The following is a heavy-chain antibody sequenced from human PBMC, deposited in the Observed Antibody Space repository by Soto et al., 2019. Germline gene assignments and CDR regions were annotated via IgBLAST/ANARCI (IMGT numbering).Heavy chain of an antibody. J-gene: IGHJ4*02. Sequence: EVQLVESGGGLVKPGGSLRLSCAASGLTFSNAEMTWVRQAPGKGLEWVGRIRGKGDGGATDYAAPVKYRFIILRDDSENMVYLQMNSLKTEDTAVYYCTTSGGGSGGSFGGQGTLVTVSS. CDR3: TTSGGGSGGSF. CDR1: GLTFSNAE. V-gene: IGHV3-15*07. D-gene: IGHD6-19*01. CDR2: IRGKGDGGAT.